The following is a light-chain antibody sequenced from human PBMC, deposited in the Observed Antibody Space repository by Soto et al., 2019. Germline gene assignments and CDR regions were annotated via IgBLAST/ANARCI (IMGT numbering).Light chain of an antibody. Sequence: QSVLTQPPSASGTPGQRVIISCSGSSSNIGSNHVYWYQQFPGTAPRLLIYSSNQRPSGVPDRFSGSKSGTSASLAISGLRSEDEADYSCAAWDDSLSGFYVFGTGTKLTVL. CDR3: AAWDDSLSGFYV. V-gene: IGLV1-47*02. CDR1: SSNIGSNH. CDR2: SSN. J-gene: IGLJ1*01.